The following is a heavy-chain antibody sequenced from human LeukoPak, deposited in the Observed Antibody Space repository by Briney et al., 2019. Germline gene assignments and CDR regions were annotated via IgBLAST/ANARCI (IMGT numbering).Heavy chain of an antibody. D-gene: IGHD3-22*01. CDR3: ARATYYYDSSGYSNLQYYFDY. CDR1: GYTFTSYA. J-gene: IGHJ4*02. V-gene: IGHV1-3*03. CDR2: INAGNGNT. Sequence: GASVKVSCKASGYTFTSYAMHWVRQAPGQRLEWMGWINAGNGNTKYSQEFQGRVTITRDTSASTAYMELSSLRSEDMAVYYCARATYYYDSSGYSNLQYYFDYWGQGTLVTVSS.